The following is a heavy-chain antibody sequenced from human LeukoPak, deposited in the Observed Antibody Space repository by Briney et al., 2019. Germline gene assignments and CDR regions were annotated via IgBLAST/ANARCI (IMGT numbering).Heavy chain of an antibody. Sequence: TGGSLRLSCAASGFTFSRYGMHWVRQAPGKGLEWVAVISYDGSNKYYEDSVRGRFSISRDNSKNTLYLQMNSLRAEDTALYYCAREFLGFHPWGQGTLVTVSS. CDR1: GFTFSRYG. D-gene: IGHD2/OR15-2a*01. CDR3: AREFLGFHP. J-gene: IGHJ5*02. CDR2: ISYDGSNK. V-gene: IGHV3-30*03.